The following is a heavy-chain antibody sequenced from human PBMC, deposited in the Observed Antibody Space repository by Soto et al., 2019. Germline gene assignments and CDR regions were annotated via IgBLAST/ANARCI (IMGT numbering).Heavy chain of an antibody. J-gene: IGHJ6*01. CDR1: GFAFRTYA. V-gene: IGHV3-23*01. CDR2: IWGSGDRT. D-gene: IGHD2-21*02. Sequence: GGSLRLSCAASGFAFRTYAMAWVRQAPGKWLEWVSGIWGSGDRTFYADSVKGRFTISRDNSRNTLYLQMYSLTAEDTALYYCAKTGPYCGGDCSRYFYGMDVWGQGTTVTVS. CDR3: AKTGPYCGGDCSRYFYGMDV.